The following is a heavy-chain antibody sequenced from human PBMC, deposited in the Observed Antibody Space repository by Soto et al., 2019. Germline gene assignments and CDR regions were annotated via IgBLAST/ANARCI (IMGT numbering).Heavy chain of an antibody. CDR2: IYYRSRWYN. D-gene: IGHD1-26*01. V-gene: IGHV6-1*01. J-gene: IGHJ4*02. CDR1: GDSVSSNRTA. Sequence: SQTLSLTCAISGDSVSSNRTAWNWIRQSPSGGLEWLGRIYYRSRWYNDYKMSLKSRITVNPDTSKNQFSLQLNSVTPDDTGAYYWARDSGSESFDYWGQGTLVTVSS. CDR3: ARDSGSESFDY.